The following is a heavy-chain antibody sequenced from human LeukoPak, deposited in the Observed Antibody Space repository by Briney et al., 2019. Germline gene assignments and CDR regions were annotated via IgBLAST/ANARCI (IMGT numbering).Heavy chain of an antibody. Sequence: GGSLRLSCAASGFTFSTYTMNWVRQAPGKGLEWVSYISSSSSTIYYADSVKGRFTISRDNAKNSLYLQMNSLRAEDTAVYYCARSYYGSGSYYYYYYGMDVWGQGTTVTVSS. V-gene: IGHV3-48*01. CDR2: ISSSSSTI. CDR3: ARSYYGSGSYYYYYYGMDV. CDR1: GFTFSTYT. D-gene: IGHD3-10*01. J-gene: IGHJ6*02.